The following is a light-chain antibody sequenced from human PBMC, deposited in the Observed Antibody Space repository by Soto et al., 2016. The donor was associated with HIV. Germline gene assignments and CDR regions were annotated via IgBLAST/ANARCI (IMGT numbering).Light chain of an antibody. CDR1: QAISSY. CDR3: QQLKSYPLT. V-gene: IGKV1-9*01. CDR2: DAS. Sequence: DIQLTQSPSFLSASVGDRVTITCRASQAISSYLARYQKKPGKPPNLLIYDASTLESGVPSRFSGGGFGTEFALTISSLQPEDFATYYCQQLKSYPLTFGGGTKLEIK. J-gene: IGKJ4*01.